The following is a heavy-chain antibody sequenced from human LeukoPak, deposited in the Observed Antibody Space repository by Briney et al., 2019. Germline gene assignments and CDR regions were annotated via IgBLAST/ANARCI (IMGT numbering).Heavy chain of an antibody. CDR2: ISSSSSYI. CDR1: GFTFSSYS. Sequence: GGSLRLSCAASGFTFSSYSMNWVRQAPGKGLEWVSSISSSSSYIHYADSVKGRFTISRDNAKNSLYLQMNSLRAEDTAVYYCARGAEYSGGWYWFDPWGQGTLVTVSS. D-gene: IGHD6-19*01. J-gene: IGHJ5*02. V-gene: IGHV3-21*01. CDR3: ARGAEYSGGWYWFDP.